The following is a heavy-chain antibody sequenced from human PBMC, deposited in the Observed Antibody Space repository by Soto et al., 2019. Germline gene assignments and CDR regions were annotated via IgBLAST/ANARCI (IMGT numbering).Heavy chain of an antibody. V-gene: IGHV4-61*01. Sequence: SETLSLTCTVSGGSVSSGSYYWSWIRQPPGKGLEWIGYIYYSGSTNYNPSLKSRVTISVDTSKNQFSLKLSSVTAADTAVYYCARGSPLGFGVDWFDTWGQGTLVTVSS. CDR1: GGSVSSGSYY. J-gene: IGHJ5*02. CDR2: IYYSGST. D-gene: IGHD2-8*01. CDR3: ARGSPLGFGVDWFDT.